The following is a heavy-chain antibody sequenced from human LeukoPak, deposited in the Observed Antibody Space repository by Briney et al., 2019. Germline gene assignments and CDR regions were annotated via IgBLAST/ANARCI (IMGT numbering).Heavy chain of an antibody. Sequence: SVKVSCKASGGTFSSYAISWVRQALGQGLEWMGGIIPIFGTANYAQKFQGRVTITADESTSTAYMELSSLRSEDTAVYYCAIGTLIVGATSPFDYWGQGTLVTVSS. CDR3: AIGTLIVGATSPFDY. CDR1: GGTFSSYA. J-gene: IGHJ4*02. CDR2: IIPIFGTA. V-gene: IGHV1-69*01. D-gene: IGHD1-26*01.